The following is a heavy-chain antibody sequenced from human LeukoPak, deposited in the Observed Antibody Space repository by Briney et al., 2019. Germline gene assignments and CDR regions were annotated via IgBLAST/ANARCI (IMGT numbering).Heavy chain of an antibody. CDR2: IYASGST. V-gene: IGHV4-4*07. CDR1: GGSISSYY. CDR3: ARAGSSWYGAQGGHFDY. Sequence: SETLSLTCTVSGGSISSYYWSWIRQPAGKGLEWLGRIYASGSTNYNPSLKSRVTMSVDTSQNQFSLKVSSVTAADMAVYYCARAGSSWYGAQGGHFDYWGQGTLVTVSS. J-gene: IGHJ4*02. D-gene: IGHD6-13*01.